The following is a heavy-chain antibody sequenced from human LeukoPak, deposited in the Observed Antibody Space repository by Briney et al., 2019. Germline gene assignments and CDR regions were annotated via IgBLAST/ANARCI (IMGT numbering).Heavy chain of an antibody. V-gene: IGHV3-66*02. D-gene: IGHD3-10*01. CDR3: AIRSTSGSWSALDI. CDR1: GFTVSSNY. Sequence: GGSLRLSCVASGFTVSSNYMNWVRQAPAKGLEWVSIIYSGSRTYYADSVKGRFTISRDDSKNTLYFQLNSLRPEDTAVYYCAIRSTSGSWSALDIWGQGTMVTVSS. J-gene: IGHJ3*02. CDR2: IYSGSRT.